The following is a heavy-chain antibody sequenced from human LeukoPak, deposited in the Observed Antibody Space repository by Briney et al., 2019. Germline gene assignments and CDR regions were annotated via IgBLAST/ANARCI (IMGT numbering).Heavy chain of an antibody. J-gene: IGHJ4*02. CDR3: ARDITYYYASSGSTDY. CDR2: IWYDGSNK. V-gene: IGHV3-33*01. CDR1: GFTFRSYG. Sequence: GGSLRLSCSASGFTFRSYGMHWVRQAPGKGREWVAVIWYDGSNKYYADSVKGRFTISRDNSKNTLYLQMNSLRAEDTAVYYCARDITYYYASSGSTDYWGKGPLVTV. D-gene: IGHD3-22*01.